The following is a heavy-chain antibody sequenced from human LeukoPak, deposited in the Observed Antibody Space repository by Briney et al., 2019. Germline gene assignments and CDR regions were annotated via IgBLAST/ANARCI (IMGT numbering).Heavy chain of an antibody. CDR2: IYYSGST. CDR3: ARPKYCSSTSCSYLL. Sequence: PSETLSLTCTVSGGSISSSSYYWGWIRQPPGKGLEWIGSIYYSGSTYYNPSLKSRVTISVDTSKNQFSLKLSSVTAADTAVYYCARPKYCSSTSCSYLLWGQGTLVTVSS. V-gene: IGHV4-39*01. J-gene: IGHJ4*02. D-gene: IGHD2-2*01. CDR1: GGSISSSSYY.